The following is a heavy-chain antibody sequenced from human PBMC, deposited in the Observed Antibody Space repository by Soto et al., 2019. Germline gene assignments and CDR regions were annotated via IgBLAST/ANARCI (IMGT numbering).Heavy chain of an antibody. CDR2: IYYSGST. CDR3: ARLSLGYCSGGSCELIDY. D-gene: IGHD2-15*01. V-gene: IGHV4-39*01. Sequence: QLQLQESGPGLVKPSETLSLTCTVSGGSISSSSYYWGWIRQPPGKGLEWIGSIYYSGSTYYNPSLKSRVTISVDTSKNQFSLKLSSVTAADTAVYYCARLSLGYCSGGSCELIDYWGQGTLVTVSS. J-gene: IGHJ4*02. CDR1: GGSISSSSYY.